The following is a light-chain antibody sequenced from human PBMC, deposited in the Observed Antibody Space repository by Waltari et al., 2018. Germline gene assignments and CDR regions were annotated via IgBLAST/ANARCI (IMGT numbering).Light chain of an antibody. J-gene: IGKJ4*01. CDR2: GAS. CDR1: QSVSGSY. V-gene: IGKV3-20*01. CDR3: QQYGRSPLT. Sequence: EIVLTQSPGTLSLSPAERATLSCRASQSVSGSYLAWYQRKPGQAPRLLIYGASSGATGIPDRFSGCGSGTDFTLTISRLEPEDFAVYYCQQYGRSPLTFGGGTKVQIK.